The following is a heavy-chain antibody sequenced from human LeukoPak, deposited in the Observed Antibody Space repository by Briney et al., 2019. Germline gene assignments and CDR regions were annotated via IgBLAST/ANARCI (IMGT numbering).Heavy chain of an antibody. CDR2: ISYTGTT. CDR3: ARTIGLMVYAGMLDWFDP. D-gene: IGHD2-8*01. Sequence: SETLSLTCTVSGGSISSYYWSWIRQPPGKGLEWIGYISYTGTTNYNPSLKSRVTMSVDTSKNQFSLKLSSVTAADTAVYYCARTIGLMVYAGMLDWFDPWGQGTLVTVSS. CDR1: GGSISSYY. J-gene: IGHJ5*02. V-gene: IGHV4-59*12.